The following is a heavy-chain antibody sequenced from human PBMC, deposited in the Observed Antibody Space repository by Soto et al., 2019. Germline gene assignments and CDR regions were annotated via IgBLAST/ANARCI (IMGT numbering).Heavy chain of an antibody. CDR2: INSDGSST. Sequence: EVQLVESGGGLVQPGGSLRLSCAASGFTFSSYWMHWVRQVPGKGLVWVSRINSDGSSTSYADSVKGRFTISRDNAKNTLYLQMNRRRAEDTDVYFCARPRYDSSGTRFDYWGQGTLVTVSS. CDR1: GFTFSSYW. V-gene: IGHV3-74*01. J-gene: IGHJ4*02. D-gene: IGHD3-22*01. CDR3: ARPRYDSSGTRFDY.